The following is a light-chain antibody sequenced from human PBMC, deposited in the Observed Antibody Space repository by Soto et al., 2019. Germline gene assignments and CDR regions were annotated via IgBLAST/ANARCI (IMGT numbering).Light chain of an antibody. Sequence: EIVLTQSPGTLSLSPGERATLSCRASQTVSTSYVAWYQQKPGQAPRLLIYGASSRATGIPDRFSGSGSGTDHTLTTSRLEPEDFAVYYCQQYGFSLIAFGAGTKVEI. V-gene: IGKV3-20*01. CDR1: QTVSTSY. J-gene: IGKJ4*01. CDR3: QQYGFSLIA. CDR2: GAS.